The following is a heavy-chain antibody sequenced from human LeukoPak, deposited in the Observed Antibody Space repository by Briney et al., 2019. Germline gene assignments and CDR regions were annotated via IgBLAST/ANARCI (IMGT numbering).Heavy chain of an antibody. Sequence: ASVKVSCKASGYTFTSYAIHWVRQAPGQRLEWMGRINAGNGSIIYSQNFQGRVTITRDTSASAAYMELSSLRSEDTAVYYCARAFDSGLNYWGQGTLVSVSS. V-gene: IGHV1-3*01. D-gene: IGHD6-19*01. CDR1: GYTFTSYA. J-gene: IGHJ4*02. CDR3: ARAFDSGLNY. CDR2: INAGNGSI.